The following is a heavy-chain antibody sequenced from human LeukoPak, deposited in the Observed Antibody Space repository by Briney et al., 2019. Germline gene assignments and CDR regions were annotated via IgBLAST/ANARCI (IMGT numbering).Heavy chain of an antibody. CDR2: ISGSGDNT. Sequence: GGSLRLSCAASGFTFSSYAMSWIRQDPGKGLEWVSGISGSGDNTYYADSVKGRFTISGDNSKNTLYVQVDSLGTEDTAAYYCAKGSYYDSSGSFYFDYWGQGTLVTVSS. V-gene: IGHV3-23*01. J-gene: IGHJ4*02. D-gene: IGHD3-22*01. CDR3: AKGSYYDSSGSFYFDY. CDR1: GFTFSSYA.